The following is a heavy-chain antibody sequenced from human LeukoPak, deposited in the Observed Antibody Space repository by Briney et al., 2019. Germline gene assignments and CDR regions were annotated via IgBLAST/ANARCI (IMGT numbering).Heavy chain of an antibody. V-gene: IGHV1-18*01. CDR2: ISAYSGNT. D-gene: IGHD2-15*01. CDR1: GYTFTSYG. CDR3: ARDGTVVVVAAFDY. Sequence: ASVKVSCKASGYTFTSYGISWVRQAPGQGLEWMGWISAYSGNTNYAQKLQGRVTMTTDTSTSTAYMELRSLRSDDTAVYYCARDGTVVVVAAFDYWGQGTLVTVSS. J-gene: IGHJ4*02.